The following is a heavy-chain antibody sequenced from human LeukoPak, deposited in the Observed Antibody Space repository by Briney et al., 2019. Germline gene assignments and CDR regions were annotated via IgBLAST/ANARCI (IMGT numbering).Heavy chain of an antibody. Sequence: ASVNVSCKASGYTFTNYYMHWVRQAPGQGLEWMGIIHSGGGSTGYAQKFQGRVTMTRDTSTSTVYMELSSLRSDDTAVYYCARDGTHNSWDYWGQATLVTVSS. J-gene: IGHJ4*02. V-gene: IGHV1-46*01. CDR1: GYTFTNYY. CDR3: ARDGTHNSWDY. D-gene: IGHD1-1*01. CDR2: IHSGGGST.